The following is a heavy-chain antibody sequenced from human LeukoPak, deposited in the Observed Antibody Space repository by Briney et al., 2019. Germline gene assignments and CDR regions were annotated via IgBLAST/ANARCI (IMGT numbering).Heavy chain of an antibody. J-gene: IGHJ4*02. CDR1: GFTFSSYG. V-gene: IGHV3-33*01. Sequence: GGSLRLSCAASGFTFSSYGMHWVRQAPGRGLEWVAVIWYDGSNKYYADSVKGRFTISRDNSKNTLYLQMNSLRAEDTAVYYCARGYLPYDSSGYYYYYFDYWGQGTLVTVSS. CDR2: IWYDGSNK. D-gene: IGHD3-22*01. CDR3: ARGYLPYDSSGYYYYYFDY.